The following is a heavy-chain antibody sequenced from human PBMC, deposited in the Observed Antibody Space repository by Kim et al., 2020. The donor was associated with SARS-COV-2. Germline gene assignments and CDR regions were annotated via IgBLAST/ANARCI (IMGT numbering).Heavy chain of an antibody. V-gene: IGHV3-30*18. Sequence: GGSLRLSCAASGLTFRNYGMHWVRQAPGKGLEWVADISYDGTIQYYGDSVEGRFTISRDNSKNRMDLQMNSLRLEDTAVYYCAKGPIAVVPGGKMWLDPWGQGTLVTVSS. J-gene: IGHJ5*02. CDR1: GLTFRNYG. D-gene: IGHD2-2*01. CDR3: AKGPIAVVPGGKMWLDP. CDR2: ISYDGTIQ.